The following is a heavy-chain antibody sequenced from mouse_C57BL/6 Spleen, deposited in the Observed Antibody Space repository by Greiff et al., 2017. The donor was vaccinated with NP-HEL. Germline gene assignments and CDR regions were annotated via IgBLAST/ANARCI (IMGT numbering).Heavy chain of an antibody. CDR2: IRLKSDNYAT. Sequence: EVQGVESGGGLVQPGGSMKLSCVASGFTFSNYWMNWVRQSPEKGLEWVSQIRLKSDNYATHYAESVIGRFTISRDDSKSSVYLQMNNLRAEDTGIYYCTRVTYYYAMDDWGQGTSVTVSS. CDR1: GFTFSNYW. D-gene: IGHD2-1*01. J-gene: IGHJ4*01. V-gene: IGHV6-3*01. CDR3: TRVTYYYAMDD.